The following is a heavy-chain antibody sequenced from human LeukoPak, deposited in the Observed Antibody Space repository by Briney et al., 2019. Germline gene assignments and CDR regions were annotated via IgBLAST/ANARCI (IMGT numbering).Heavy chain of an antibody. J-gene: IGHJ4*02. CDR3: SRLRGYSYGYADY. CDR2: ISNSGSTI. D-gene: IGHD5-18*01. Sequence: TGGSLRLSCAASGFTFSSYSMNWVRQAPGKGLEWVSYISNSGSTIDYADSVKGRFTISRDNAKNSLYLQMDSLRAEDTAVYYCSRLRGYSYGYADYWGQGILVTVPS. CDR1: GFTFSSYS. V-gene: IGHV3-48*04.